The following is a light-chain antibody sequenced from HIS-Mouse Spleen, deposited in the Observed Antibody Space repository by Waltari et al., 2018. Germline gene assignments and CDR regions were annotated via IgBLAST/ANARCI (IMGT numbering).Light chain of an antibody. Sequence: QSALTQPASVSGSPGQSITISCTATSSDVVSYNLVSWYQQHPGKAPKLMIYEGSKRPSGVSNRFSGSKSGNTASLTISGLQAEDEADYYCCSYAGSSTVVFGGGTKLTVL. CDR3: CSYAGSSTVV. J-gene: IGLJ2*01. CDR1: SSDVVSYNL. CDR2: EGS. V-gene: IGLV2-23*01.